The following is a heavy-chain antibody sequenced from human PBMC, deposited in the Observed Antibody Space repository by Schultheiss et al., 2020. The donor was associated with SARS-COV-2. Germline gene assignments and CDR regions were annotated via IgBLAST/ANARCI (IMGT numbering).Heavy chain of an antibody. CDR2: INSDGSST. J-gene: IGHJ1*01. CDR3: AKLSRLATVVTPIQH. Sequence: GGSLRLSCAASGFTFSSYWMHWVRQAPGKGLVWVSRINSDGSSTSYADSVKGRFTISRDNAKNTLYLQMNSLRAEDTAVYYCAKLSRLATVVTPIQHWGQGTLVTVSS. CDR1: GFTFSSYW. D-gene: IGHD4-23*01. V-gene: IGHV3-74*01.